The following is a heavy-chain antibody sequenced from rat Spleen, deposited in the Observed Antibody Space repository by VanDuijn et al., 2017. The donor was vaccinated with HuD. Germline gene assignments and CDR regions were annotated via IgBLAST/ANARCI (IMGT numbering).Heavy chain of an antibody. V-gene: IGHV5-25*01. CDR2: ISTGGGST. J-gene: IGHJ4*01. CDR3: GKDMNYFSTYPFYLMGA. Sequence: EVQLVESGGGLVQPGRSMKLSCAALGFTFSNYYMAWVRQAPTKGLEWVASISTGGGSTYYPDSMKGRFTISRDNAENTVYLQMNSLRSEDTATYFCGKDMNYFSTYPFYLMGAWGQGTSVTVSS. D-gene: IGHD1-2*01. CDR1: GFTFSNYY.